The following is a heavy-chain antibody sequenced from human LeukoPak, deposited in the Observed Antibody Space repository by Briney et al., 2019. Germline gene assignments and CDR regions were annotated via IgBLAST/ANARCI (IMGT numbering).Heavy chain of an antibody. D-gene: IGHD3-10*01. CDR3: ARVDMVRGVIRASYYYMDV. J-gene: IGHJ6*03. V-gene: IGHV3-21*01. CDR1: GFTFSSYS. CDR2: ISSSSSYI. Sequence: GGSLRLSCAASGFTFSSYSMNWVRQAPGKGLEWVSSISSSSSYIYHADSVKGRFTISRDNAKNSLYLQMNSLRAEDTAVYYCARVDMVRGVIRASYYYMDVWGKGTTVTVSS.